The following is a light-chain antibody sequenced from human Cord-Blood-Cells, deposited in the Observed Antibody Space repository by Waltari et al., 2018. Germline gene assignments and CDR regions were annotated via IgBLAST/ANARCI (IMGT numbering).Light chain of an antibody. Sequence: DIVMTQSPDSLAVSLGERATINCKSSQSVLYSSNNKNYLAWYQQKPGQPPKLLIYWASTRESCVPDRFSGSGSGTDFTLTISSLQAEDVAVYCCQQYYSTPWTFGQGTKVESK. J-gene: IGKJ1*01. CDR1: QSVLYSSNNKNY. V-gene: IGKV4-1*01. CDR3: QQYYSTPWT. CDR2: WAS.